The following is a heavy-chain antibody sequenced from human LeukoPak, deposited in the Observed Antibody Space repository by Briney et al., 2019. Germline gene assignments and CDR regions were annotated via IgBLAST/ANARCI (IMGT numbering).Heavy chain of an antibody. V-gene: IGHV3-66*01. CDR1: GFTVGSNY. CDR3: ARENIVAYYFDY. J-gene: IGHJ4*02. Sequence: GGSLRLSCAASGFTVGSNYMSWVRQAPGKGLEWVSIIYRGGSTNYADSVKGRFTISRDTSKNTLYLQMNSLRAEDTAVYYCARENIVAYYFDYWGQGALVTVSS. CDR2: IYRGGST. D-gene: IGHD5-12*01.